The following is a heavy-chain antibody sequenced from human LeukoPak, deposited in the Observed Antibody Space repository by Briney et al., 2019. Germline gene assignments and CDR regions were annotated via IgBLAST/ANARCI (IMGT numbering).Heavy chain of an antibody. CDR2: IYYNGAT. Sequence: SEILSLTCTVSGGSISSSNYYWGWIRQPPGKGLEWIGTIYYNGATQYNPSLRSRVTISVDTSKNQFSLRLNSVTAADTAVYYCAIELRYCSSTSCRGNYWGQGTLVTVSS. D-gene: IGHD2-2*01. V-gene: IGHV4-39*01. J-gene: IGHJ4*02. CDR1: GGSISSSNYY. CDR3: AIELRYCSSTSCRGNY.